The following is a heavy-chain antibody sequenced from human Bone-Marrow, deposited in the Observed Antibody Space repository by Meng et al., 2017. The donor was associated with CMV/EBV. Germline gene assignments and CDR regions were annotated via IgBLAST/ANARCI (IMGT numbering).Heavy chain of an antibody. V-gene: IGHV1-46*01. Sequence: QVQRVQSGAEVKKPGASVKVSCKASGYTFTSYYMHWVRQAPGQGLEWMGIINPSGGSTSYAQKFQGRVTMTRDTSTNTVYMELSSLRSEDTAVYYCARGYCSGGSCQSPRYWGQGTLVTVSS. CDR1: GYTFTSYY. J-gene: IGHJ4*02. CDR2: INPSGGST. D-gene: IGHD2-15*01. CDR3: ARGYCSGGSCQSPRY.